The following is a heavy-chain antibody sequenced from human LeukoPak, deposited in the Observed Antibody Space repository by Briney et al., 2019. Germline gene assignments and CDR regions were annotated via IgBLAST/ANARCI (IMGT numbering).Heavy chain of an antibody. CDR2: INGRGTYI. CDR1: GFTFSDYF. Sequence: KSGGSLRLSCAASGFTFSDYFMSWVRQAPGKGLEWLSYINGRGTYIDYAESLKGRITISIDNAQNSLYLQMNSLRVEDTAVYYCARSGREATEIDYWGQGTLVTVSS. V-gene: IGHV3-11*06. CDR3: ARSGREATEIDY. J-gene: IGHJ4*02. D-gene: IGHD1-1*01.